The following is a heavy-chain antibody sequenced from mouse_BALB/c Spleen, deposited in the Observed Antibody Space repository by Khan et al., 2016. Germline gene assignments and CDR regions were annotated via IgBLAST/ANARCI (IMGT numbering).Heavy chain of an antibody. CDR1: GFTFSSYT. CDR3: TRGNYFDY. CDR2: ISSGGNCT. Sequence: EVELVESGGGLVKPGGSLKLSCAASGFTFSSYTMSWVRQTPEKRLEWVATISSGGNCTYHPESVKGRLTISRDKAKSTFYLQMSSLKPEDTAMYCCTRGNYFDYWGQGTTLTVSS. V-gene: IGHV5-6-4*01. J-gene: IGHJ2*01.